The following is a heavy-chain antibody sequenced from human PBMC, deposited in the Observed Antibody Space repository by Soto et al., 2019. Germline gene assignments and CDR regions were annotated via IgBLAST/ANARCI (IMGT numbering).Heavy chain of an antibody. J-gene: IGHJ3*02. CDR1: GYSFTSYW. CDR3: ASQHVLRYFDWLLYPDAFDI. D-gene: IGHD3-9*01. V-gene: IGHV5-51*01. CDR2: IYPGDSDT. Sequence: PGESLKISCKGSGYSFTSYWIGWVRQMPGKGLEWMGIIYPGDSDTRYSPSFQGQVTISADKSISTAYLQWSSLKASDTAMYYCASQHVLRYFDWLLYPDAFDIWGQGTMVTVSS.